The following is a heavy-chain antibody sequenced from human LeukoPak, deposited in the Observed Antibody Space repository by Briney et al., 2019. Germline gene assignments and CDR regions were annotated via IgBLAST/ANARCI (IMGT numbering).Heavy chain of an antibody. CDR2: INHSGST. V-gene: IGHV4-34*01. CDR1: GGSFSGYY. D-gene: IGHD3-10*01. CDR3: ASHLRFGGRFDY. J-gene: IGHJ4*02. Sequence: SETLSLTCAVYGGSFSGYYWSWIRQPPGKGLEWIGEINHSGSTNYNPSLKSRVTISVDTSKNQFSLKLSSVTAADTAVYYCASHLRFGGRFDYWGQGTLVTVSS.